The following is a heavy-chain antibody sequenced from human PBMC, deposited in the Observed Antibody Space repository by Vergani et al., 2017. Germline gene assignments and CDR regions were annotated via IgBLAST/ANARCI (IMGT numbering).Heavy chain of an antibody. J-gene: IGHJ3*02. CDR2: IIPIFGIA. CDR1: GGTFSSYA. Sequence: QVQLVQSGAEVKKPGSSVKVSCKASGGTFSSYAISWVRQAPGQGIEWMGGIIPIFGIANYAQKFQGRVTITADKSTSTAYMELSSLRSEDTAVYYCAREEVDYGDSSDAFDIWGQGTMVTVSS. D-gene: IGHD4-17*01. V-gene: IGHV1-69*17. CDR3: AREEVDYGDSSDAFDI.